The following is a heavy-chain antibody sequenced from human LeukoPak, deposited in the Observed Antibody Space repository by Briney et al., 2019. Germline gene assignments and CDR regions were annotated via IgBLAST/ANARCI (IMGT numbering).Heavy chain of an antibody. CDR2: ISSSGGDT. D-gene: IGHD3-22*01. Sequence: GSLRLSCAASGFSFSFYGMSWVRQAPGKGLEWVSAISSSGGDTYYADSVKGRFTISRDNSKNTLYLQMNSLRAEDTAVYYCARGLAYNYDSSAYFLDYWGQGTLVTVSS. CDR3: ARGLAYNYDSSAYFLDY. V-gene: IGHV3-23*01. J-gene: IGHJ4*02. CDR1: GFSFSFYG.